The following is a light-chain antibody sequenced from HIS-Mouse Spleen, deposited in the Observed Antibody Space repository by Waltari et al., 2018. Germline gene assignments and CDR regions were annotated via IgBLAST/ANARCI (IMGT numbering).Light chain of an antibody. J-gene: IGKJ2*01. CDR1: QGISSY. V-gene: IGKV1-9*01. CDR2: AAS. Sequence: DIQLTQSPSFLSASVGDRVTITCRASQGISSYLAWYQQKPGKAPKLLIYAASTVQSGVPSRFSGSGSGTEFTLTISSLQPEDFATYYCQQLNSYPHTFGQGTKLEIK. CDR3: QQLNSYPHT.